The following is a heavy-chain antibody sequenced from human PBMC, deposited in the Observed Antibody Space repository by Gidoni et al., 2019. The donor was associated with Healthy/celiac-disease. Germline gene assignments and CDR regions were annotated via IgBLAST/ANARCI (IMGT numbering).Heavy chain of an antibody. V-gene: IGHV4-38-2*02. D-gene: IGHD6-13*01. CDR1: GYSISSGSY. Sequence: QVQLQESGPGLVKPSETLSLTCAVSGYSISSGSYWGWIRQPPGKGLEWIGSIYHSGSTYYNPSLKSRVTISVDTSKNQFSLKLSSVTAADTAVYYCARDHAIAAVVGYFDYWGQGTLVTVSS. CDR3: ARDHAIAAVVGYFDY. J-gene: IGHJ4*02. CDR2: IYHSGST.